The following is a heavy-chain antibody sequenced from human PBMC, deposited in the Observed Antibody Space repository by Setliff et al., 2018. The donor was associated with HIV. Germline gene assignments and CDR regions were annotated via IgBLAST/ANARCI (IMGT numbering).Heavy chain of an antibody. Sequence: SVKVSCKTSGGTFNTYPIAWVRQAPGQGLEWMGGIAPNLRMPNYIQKFKGRLTITADESTSTVYMELTNLRSEDTAMYYCARDYGGKGYWGQGTLITVSS. J-gene: IGHJ4*02. D-gene: IGHD4-17*01. CDR1: GGTFNTYP. V-gene: IGHV1-69*10. CDR2: IAPNLRMP. CDR3: ARDYGGKGY.